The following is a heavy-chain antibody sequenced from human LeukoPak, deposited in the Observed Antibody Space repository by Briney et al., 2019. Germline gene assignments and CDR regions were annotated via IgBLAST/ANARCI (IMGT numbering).Heavy chain of an antibody. V-gene: IGHV3-53*01. CDR2: IYTGGST. D-gene: IGHD3-22*01. Sequence: PGGSLRLSCAASGFTVSNNYMSWVRQAPGQGLEWVSVIYTGGSTHYADSVKGRFIISRDNSKNTLYLQMNSLRADDTAVYYCARGSMIVTRGAFDIWGQGTMVTVSS. J-gene: IGHJ3*02. CDR1: GFTVSNNY. CDR3: ARGSMIVTRGAFDI.